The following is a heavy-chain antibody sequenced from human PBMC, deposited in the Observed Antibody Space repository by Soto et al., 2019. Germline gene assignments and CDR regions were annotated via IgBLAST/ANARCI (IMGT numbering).Heavy chain of an antibody. J-gene: IGHJ5*02. Sequence: QLQLQESGSGQVKPSQTLSLTCAVSGGSITTGDYSWNWIRQPPGRGLEWVGYIYDSGSTYYNPSLKSRATISVDRSKNHFSLKLSSVTAADTAVYYCARGRCTSGYPNFDPWGQGTLVTVSS. CDR1: GGSITTGDYS. CDR2: IYDSGST. V-gene: IGHV4-30-2*01. CDR3: ARGRCTSGYPNFDP. D-gene: IGHD3-22*01.